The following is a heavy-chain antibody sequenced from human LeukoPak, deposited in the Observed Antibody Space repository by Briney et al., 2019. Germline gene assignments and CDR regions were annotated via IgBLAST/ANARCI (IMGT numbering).Heavy chain of an antibody. CDR1: GYTFTSYY. CDR2: INPSGGST. J-gene: IGHJ5*02. D-gene: IGHD6-13*01. Sequence: ASVKVSCKASGYTFTSYYMHWVRQAPGQGLEWMGIINPSGGSTSYAQKFQGRVTMTRDMSTSTVYMELSSLRSDDTAVYYCARNAAAGTWWFDPWGQGTLVTVSS. CDR3: ARNAAAGTWWFDP. V-gene: IGHV1-46*01.